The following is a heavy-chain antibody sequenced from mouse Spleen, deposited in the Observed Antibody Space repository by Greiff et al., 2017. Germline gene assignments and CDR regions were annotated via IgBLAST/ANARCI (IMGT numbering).Heavy chain of an antibody. D-gene: IGHD2-14*01. CDR1: GYTFTSYW. CDR2: IDPSDSYT. V-gene: IGHV1-50*01. CDR3: ARGGYRYDAFAY. Sequence: VQLQQPGAELVKPGASVKLSCKASGYTFTSYWMQWVKQRPGQGLEWIGEIDPSDSYTNYNQKFKGKATLTVDTSSSTAYMQLSSLTSEDSAVYYCARGGYRYDAFAYWGQGTLVTVSA. J-gene: IGHJ3*01.